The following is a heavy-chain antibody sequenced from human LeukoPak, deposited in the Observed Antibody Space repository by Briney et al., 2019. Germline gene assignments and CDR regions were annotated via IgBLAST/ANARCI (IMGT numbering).Heavy chain of an antibody. D-gene: IGHD6-13*01. CDR3: ASGPYSSSHFDY. CDR1: GGTFSSYG. V-gene: IGHV1-69*06. CDR2: IIPMFGTA. Sequence: ASVKVSCKASGGTFSSYGISWVRQAPGQGLEWMGRIIPMFGTANYAQKFQGRVTITADKSTSTAYMELSSLRSEDTAVYYCASGPYSSSHFDYWGQGTLVTVSS. J-gene: IGHJ4*02.